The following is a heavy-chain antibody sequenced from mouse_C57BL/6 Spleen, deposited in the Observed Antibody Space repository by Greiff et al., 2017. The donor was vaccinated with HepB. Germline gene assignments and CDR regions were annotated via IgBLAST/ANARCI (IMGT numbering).Heavy chain of an antibody. D-gene: IGHD1-1*01. V-gene: IGHV1-26*01. J-gene: IGHJ1*03. CDR3: ARTYYDGSSHWYFDV. CDR2: INPNNGGT. CDR1: GYTFTDYY. Sequence: EVQLQQSGPELVKPGASVKISCKASGYTFTDYYMNWVKQSHGKSLEWIGDINPNNGGTSYNQKFKGKATLTVDKSSSTAYMELRSLTSEDSAVYYCARTYYDGSSHWYFDVWGTGTTVTVSS.